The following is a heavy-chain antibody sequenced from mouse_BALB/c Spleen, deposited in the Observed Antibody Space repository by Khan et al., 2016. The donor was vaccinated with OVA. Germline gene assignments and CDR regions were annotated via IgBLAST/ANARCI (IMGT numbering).Heavy chain of an antibody. CDR1: GYSITSGYA. CDR3: ARGNYYGYYFDY. Sequence: EVKLLESGPGLVKPSQSLSLTCTVTGYSITSGYAWNWIRQFPGNKLEWMGYISYSGGTSYNPSLKSRISITRDTSKNQLFLQLNSVTTEDTATYYCARGNYYGYYFDYWGQGTTLTVSS. J-gene: IGHJ2*01. V-gene: IGHV3-2*02. D-gene: IGHD1-1*01. CDR2: ISYSGGT.